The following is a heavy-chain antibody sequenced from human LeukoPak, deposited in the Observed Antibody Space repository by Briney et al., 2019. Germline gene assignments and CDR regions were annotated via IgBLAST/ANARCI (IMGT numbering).Heavy chain of an antibody. V-gene: IGHV1-69*05. J-gene: IGHJ4*02. Sequence: SVKVSCKASGGTFSSYAISWVRQAPGQGLECMGRIIPICGTANYAQKFQGRVTITTDESTSTAYMELSSLRSEDTAVYYCARGRLDYYDSSGRMYYFDYWGQGTLVTVSS. CDR1: GGTFSSYA. CDR3: ARGRLDYYDSSGRMYYFDY. D-gene: IGHD3-22*01. CDR2: IIPICGTA.